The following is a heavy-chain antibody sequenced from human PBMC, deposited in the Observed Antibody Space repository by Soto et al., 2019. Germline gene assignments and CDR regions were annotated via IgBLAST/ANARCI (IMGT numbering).Heavy chain of an antibody. CDR2: IYYSGTT. V-gene: IGHV4-30-4*01. Sequence: PSETLSLTCTVSGGSISSGDSYWSWVRQSPGKGLEWIGYIYYSGTTFYNPSLVSRLTISVDTSKNQFSLKLYSVTAADTAVYYCAREGAPPYSYYYGTDVWGQGATVTVSS. CDR1: GGSISSGDSY. CDR3: AREGAPPYSYYYGTDV. D-gene: IGHD3-16*01. J-gene: IGHJ6*02.